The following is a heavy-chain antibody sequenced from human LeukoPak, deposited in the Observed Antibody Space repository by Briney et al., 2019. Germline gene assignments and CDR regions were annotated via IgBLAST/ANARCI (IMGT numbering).Heavy chain of an antibody. D-gene: IGHD2-8*01. V-gene: IGHV3-30*03. Sequence: PGGSLRLSCAVPGFKFNDAWMNWVRQAPGTGLEWVAVISDDGRHNYYADSVKGRFTISRDNSKSTLYLQMNSLRDDDSAAYFCARVYLERLTAGYFDHWGQGTQVTVSP. CDR1: GFKFNDAW. CDR2: ISDDGRHN. CDR3: ARVYLERLTAGYFDH. J-gene: IGHJ4*02.